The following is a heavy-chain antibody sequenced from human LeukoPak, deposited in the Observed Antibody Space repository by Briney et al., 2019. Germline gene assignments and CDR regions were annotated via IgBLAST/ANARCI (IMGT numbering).Heavy chain of an antibody. Sequence: SETLSLTCTVSGYSISSGYYWGCIRQPPGKGLEWIGSFDQSGSTYYNPSLKSRVTISVDTSKNQFSLKLSSVTAADTAVYYCARTGGSQGGNYWGQGTLVTVSS. CDR2: FDQSGST. D-gene: IGHD1-26*01. V-gene: IGHV4-38-2*02. CDR1: GYSISSGYY. CDR3: ARTGGSQGGNY. J-gene: IGHJ4*02.